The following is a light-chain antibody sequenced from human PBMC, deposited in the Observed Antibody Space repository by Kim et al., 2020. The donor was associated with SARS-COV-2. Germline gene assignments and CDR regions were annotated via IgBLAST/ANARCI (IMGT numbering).Light chain of an antibody. CDR2: DAT. V-gene: IGKV3-11*01. J-gene: IGKJ5*01. CDR1: QTINNK. CDR3: QQRSNWPPIT. Sequence: SPGERATLSCRASQTINNKLVWYQHKPGQAPRLLIYDATTRATGVPARFIGSGSETDFTLTISSLEPEDFAVYYCQQRSNWPPITFGQGTRLEIK.